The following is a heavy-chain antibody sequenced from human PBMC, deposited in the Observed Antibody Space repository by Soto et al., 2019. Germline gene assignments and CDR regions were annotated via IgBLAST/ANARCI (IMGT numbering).Heavy chain of an antibody. Sequence: ASVKVSCKASGYTFSSHGIIWVRQAPGQGLEWMGWISGYNGNAKYAQRFQGRVTMTTDTSTSTVYMDLNSLRAEDTAVYYCARDTMVRGLTGFDPWGQGTLVTVS. CDR1: GYTFSSHG. D-gene: IGHD3-10*01. CDR3: ARDTMVRGLTGFDP. J-gene: IGHJ5*02. V-gene: IGHV1-18*01. CDR2: ISGYNGNA.